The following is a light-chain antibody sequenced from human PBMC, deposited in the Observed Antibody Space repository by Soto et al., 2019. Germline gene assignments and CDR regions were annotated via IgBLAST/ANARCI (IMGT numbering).Light chain of an antibody. CDR1: QSVGKSH. J-gene: IGKJ1*01. Sequence: GERATLSCRASQSVGKSHVAWYQQKPGQAPRLLIYGASTRDTDMPGRFSGRGSGTEFTLTISSLQPEDFAVYYCQQYRNWPRTFGQGTKVDIK. CDR2: GAS. CDR3: QQYRNWPRT. V-gene: IGKV3-15*01.